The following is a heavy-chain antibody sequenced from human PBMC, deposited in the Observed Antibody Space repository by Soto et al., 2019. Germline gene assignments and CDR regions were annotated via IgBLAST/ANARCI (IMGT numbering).Heavy chain of an antibody. Sequence: GESLKISCKGSGYSFTSYWIGWVRQMPGKGLEWMGIIYPGDSDTRCSPSFQGQVTISADKSISTAYLQWSSLKASDTAMYYCARHVDTAMVTPQDAFDIWGQGTMVTVSS. CDR1: GYSFTSYW. J-gene: IGHJ3*02. CDR2: IYPGDSDT. V-gene: IGHV5-51*01. D-gene: IGHD5-18*01. CDR3: ARHVDTAMVTPQDAFDI.